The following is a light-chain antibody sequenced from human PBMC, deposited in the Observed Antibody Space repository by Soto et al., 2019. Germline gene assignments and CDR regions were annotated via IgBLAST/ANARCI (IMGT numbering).Light chain of an antibody. CDR2: GAS. V-gene: IGKV3-20*01. Sequence: DIVWTQAPGTLSLSTGERATLSCRASQRVSSYLAWYPQKPGQAPRLLIYGASSRATGIPDRFSGGGSGRDFTLIMSRLGSEYYAVYYCQKYGSSSRPFGQG. J-gene: IGKJ1*01. CDR1: QRVSSY. CDR3: QKYGSSSRP.